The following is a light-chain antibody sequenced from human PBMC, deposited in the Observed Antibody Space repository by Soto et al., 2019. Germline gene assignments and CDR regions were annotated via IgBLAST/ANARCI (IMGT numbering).Light chain of an antibody. CDR3: QQHSRSIT. Sequence: VLTQSPGTLSLSPGERATLSCRASQSVNNNYLAWYQQKPGQSPRLLIDGASIRATAIPDRFSGSGSGTDFTLTISRREPEDSAVYYCQQHSRSITFGGGTKVEIK. V-gene: IGKV3-20*01. CDR2: GAS. J-gene: IGKJ4*01. CDR1: QSVNNNY.